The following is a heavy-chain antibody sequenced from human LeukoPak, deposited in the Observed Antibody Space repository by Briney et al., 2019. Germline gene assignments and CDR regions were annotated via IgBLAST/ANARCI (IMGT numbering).Heavy chain of an antibody. CDR3: ARSPSSGQRYFDD. CDR1: GGPITSYY. Sequence: PSETLSLACTVSGGPITSYYWSWIRQPAWKALERIGRIDTNGNTNYNPSLKSRVTMSVDTSKNQFSLWLSSVTAADTAVYYCARSPSSGQRYFDDWGQGTLVTVSS. V-gene: IGHV4-4*07. CDR2: IDTNGNT. J-gene: IGHJ4*02. D-gene: IGHD6-19*01.